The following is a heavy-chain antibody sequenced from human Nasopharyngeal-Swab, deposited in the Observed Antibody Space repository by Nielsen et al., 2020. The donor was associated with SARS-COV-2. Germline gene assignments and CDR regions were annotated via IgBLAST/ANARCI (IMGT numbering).Heavy chain of an antibody. CDR3: ARAFGGGYYYGMDV. CDR2: ISYDGSNK. D-gene: IGHD3-10*01. J-gene: IGHJ6*02. V-gene: IGHV3-30-3*01. Sequence: GGSLRLSCAASGFTFSSYAMHWVRPAPGKGLEWVAVISYDGSNKYYADSVKGRFTISRDNSKNTLYLQMNSLRAEDTAVYYCARAFGGGYYYGMDVWGQGTTVTVSS. CDR1: GFTFSSYA.